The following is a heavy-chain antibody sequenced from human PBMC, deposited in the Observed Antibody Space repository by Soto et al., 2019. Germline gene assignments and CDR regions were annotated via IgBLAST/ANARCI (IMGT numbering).Heavy chain of an antibody. V-gene: IGHV1-3*01. CDR3: ARGYCSGGSCYMSGY. D-gene: IGHD2-15*01. CDR2: INAGNGNT. CDR1: GYTFTSYA. Sequence: QVQLVQSGAEVKKPGASVKVSCKASGYTFTSYAMHWVRQAPGQRLEWMGWINAGNGNTKYSQKFQGRVTITRDTSASTAYLGLSSLRSEETAVYYCARGYCSGGSCYMSGYWGQGTLVTVSS. J-gene: IGHJ4*02.